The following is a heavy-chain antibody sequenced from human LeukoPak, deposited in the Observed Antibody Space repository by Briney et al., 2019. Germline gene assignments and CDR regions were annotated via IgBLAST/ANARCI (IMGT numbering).Heavy chain of an antibody. V-gene: IGHV3-13*01. D-gene: IGHD5-24*01. CDR3: ARQSTPHGNFDY. CDR1: GFTLTNYA. Sequence: GGSLRLSCAASGFTLTNYAMHWVRHPAGEGLERVSALGTAGDTFYPGSVKGRFSISRDNAKKSLFPQMNSLRVEDTAIYYCARQSTPHGNFDYWGQGTLVTVSS. CDR2: LGTAGDT. J-gene: IGHJ4*02.